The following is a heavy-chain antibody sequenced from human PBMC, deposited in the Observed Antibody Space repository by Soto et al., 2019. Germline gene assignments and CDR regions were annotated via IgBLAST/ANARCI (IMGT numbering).Heavy chain of an antibody. V-gene: IGHV1-46*01. CDR1: GYTFTSYY. D-gene: IGHD5-18*01. Sequence: ASVKVSCKASGYTFTSYYMHWVRQAPGQGLEWMGIINPSGGSTSYAQKFQGRVTMTSDTSTSTVYMELSSLRSEDTAVYYCARESSESGYINGLVYYGMDVWGQGTTVTVSS. CDR3: ARESSESGYINGLVYYGMDV. CDR2: INPSGGST. J-gene: IGHJ6*02.